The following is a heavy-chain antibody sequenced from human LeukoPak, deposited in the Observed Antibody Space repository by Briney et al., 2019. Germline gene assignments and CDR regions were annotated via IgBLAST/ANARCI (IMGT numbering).Heavy chain of an antibody. J-gene: IGHJ4*02. CDR1: GFTFSSHA. CDR2: ISGSGGST. D-gene: IGHD3-3*01. V-gene: IGHV3-23*01. Sequence: GGSLRLSCAASGFTFSSHAMSWVRQAPGKGLEWVSAISGSGGSTYYADSVKGRFTISRDNSKNTLYLQMNSLRAEDTAVYYCAKDYYYDFWSGYYTYDYWGQGTLVTVSS. CDR3: AKDYYYDFWSGYYTYDY.